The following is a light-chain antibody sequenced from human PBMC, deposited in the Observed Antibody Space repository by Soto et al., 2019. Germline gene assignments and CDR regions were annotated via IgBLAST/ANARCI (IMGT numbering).Light chain of an antibody. CDR1: QSVSSS. J-gene: IGKJ1*01. V-gene: IGKV3D-15*01. CDR2: DAS. CDR3: QPYNDWPSWT. Sequence: EIVLTQSPGTLSLSPGERATLSCRASQSVSSSSLAWYQQKPGQAPRLLIYDASTRDTGIPARFSGSGSGTEFTLTISSLQSEDYAVYYCQPYNDWPSWTFGQGTKVDIK.